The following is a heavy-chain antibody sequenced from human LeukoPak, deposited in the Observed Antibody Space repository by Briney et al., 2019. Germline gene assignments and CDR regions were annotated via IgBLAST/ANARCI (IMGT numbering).Heavy chain of an antibody. CDR1: GITLSNYG. Sequence: GGSLRLSCAVSGITLSNYGMSWVRQAPGKGLEWVAGISDSGGRTNYADSVKGRFTISGDNLKNTLYLQMNGLRAEDTAVYFCAKRGVVIRVILVGFHKEAYYFDSWGQGALVTVSS. D-gene: IGHD3-22*01. V-gene: IGHV3-23*01. CDR3: AKRGVVIRVILVGFHKEAYYFDS. J-gene: IGHJ4*02. CDR2: ISDSGGRT.